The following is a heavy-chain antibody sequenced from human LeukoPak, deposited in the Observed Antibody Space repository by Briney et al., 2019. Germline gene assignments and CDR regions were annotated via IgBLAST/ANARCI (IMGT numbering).Heavy chain of an antibody. CDR2: ISWDDDST. J-gene: IGHJ4*02. V-gene: IGHV3-43*01. CDR3: AKGDSSSWYNSDY. Sequence: TGGSLRLSCAASGFTFDDYTMHWVRQAPGKGLEWVSLISWDDDSTYYADPVKGRFTISRDNSKNSLYLQMNSLRTEDTALYYCAKGDSSSWYNSDYWGQGTLVTVSS. D-gene: IGHD6-13*01. CDR1: GFTFDDYT.